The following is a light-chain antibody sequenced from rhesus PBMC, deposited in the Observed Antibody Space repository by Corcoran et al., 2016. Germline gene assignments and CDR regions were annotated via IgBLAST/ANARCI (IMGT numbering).Light chain of an antibody. CDR2: GAS. Sequence: EIVMTQSPATLALSPGERATLSCRASQSVSSYLAWYQQKPGQAPRLLSFGASSRATGIPDRFRGRGSGTEFTLPISSLEPEDVGVYFCLQGSNWPRTFGQGTKVEIK. V-gene: IGKV3-24*04. J-gene: IGKJ1*01. CDR3: LQGSNWPRT. CDR1: QSVSSY.